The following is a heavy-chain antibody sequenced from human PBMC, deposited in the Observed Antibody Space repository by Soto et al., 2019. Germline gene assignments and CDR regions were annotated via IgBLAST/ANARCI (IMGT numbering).Heavy chain of an antibody. V-gene: IGHV4-59*01. J-gene: IGHJ3*01. CDR2: VHYSGGT. D-gene: IGHD3-22*01. Sequence: SETLSLTCTVSGASISSSYWSWIRQSPGKGLEWIGYVHYSGGTKDNPSLNGRVSLSIDTSKNQFSLKLSSVAAADTAVYYCARGYYDSRGQSNTFDVWGQGTMVT. CDR3: ARGYYDSRGQSNTFDV. CDR1: GASISSSY.